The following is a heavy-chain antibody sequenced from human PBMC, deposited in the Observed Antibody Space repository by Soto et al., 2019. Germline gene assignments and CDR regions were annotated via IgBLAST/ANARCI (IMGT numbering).Heavy chain of an antibody. D-gene: IGHD5-12*01. J-gene: IGHJ6*02. CDR3: ARDPDRDYYGLDV. Sequence: QVQLQQSGPGLVKPSQTLSLTCAISGDSVSSDSVAWNWIRQSPSRGLEWLGRTYYRSEWYREYAVSVKGRISINPDTSNNQFSLQLNSVTPEDTAVYYCARDPDRDYYGLDVWGQGTTVTVSS. CDR1: GDSVSSDSVA. V-gene: IGHV6-1*01. CDR2: TYYRSEWYR.